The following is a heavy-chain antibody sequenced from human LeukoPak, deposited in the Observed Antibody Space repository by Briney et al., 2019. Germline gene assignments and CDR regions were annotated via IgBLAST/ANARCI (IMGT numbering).Heavy chain of an antibody. Sequence: GGSLRLSCAASGFTFSSHGMHWVRQAPGKGLEWVTFISYDGSNKYYADSVKGRFTISRDYSKNTLFLQMNSLRAEDTAVYYCARQHTAATAFDYWGQGTLVTVSS. D-gene: IGHD6-13*01. V-gene: IGHV3-30*03. CDR2: ISYDGSNK. CDR3: ARQHTAATAFDY. J-gene: IGHJ4*02. CDR1: GFTFSSHG.